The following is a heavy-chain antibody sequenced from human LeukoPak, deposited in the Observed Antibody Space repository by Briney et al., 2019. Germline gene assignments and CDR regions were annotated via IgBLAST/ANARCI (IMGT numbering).Heavy chain of an antibody. Sequence: GGSLRLSCAASGFTFSNYAMSWVRQAPGKGLEWVSAISGSGGSTYYADSVKGRFSISRDNSKNTLYLQMNSLRAEDTAVYYCARVQRRYYYMDVWGKGTTVTVSS. V-gene: IGHV3-23*01. J-gene: IGHJ6*03. CDR2: ISGSGGST. CDR3: ARVQRRYYYMDV. CDR1: GFTFSNYA. D-gene: IGHD6-25*01.